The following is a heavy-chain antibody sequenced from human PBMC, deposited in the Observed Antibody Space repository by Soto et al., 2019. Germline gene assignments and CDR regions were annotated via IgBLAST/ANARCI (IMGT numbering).Heavy chain of an antibody. CDR3: APFDWLTHY. D-gene: IGHD3-9*01. J-gene: IGHJ4*02. CDR2: IYYSGST. V-gene: IGHV4-30-2*03. CDR1: GGSISSGGYS. Sequence: SETLSLTCAVSGGSISSGGYSWSWIRQPPGKGLEWIGCIYYSGSTYYNPSLKSRVTISVDTSKNQFSLKLSSVTAADTAVYYCAPFDWLTHYWGQGTLVTVSS.